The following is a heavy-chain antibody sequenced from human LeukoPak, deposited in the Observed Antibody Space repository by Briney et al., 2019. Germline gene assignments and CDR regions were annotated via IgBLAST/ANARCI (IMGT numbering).Heavy chain of an antibody. Sequence: GASVKVSCKASGYTFTSYGISWVRQAPGQGLEWMGWISAYNGNTNYAQKLQGRVTMTTDTSTSTAYMELRSLRSDDTAVYYCARGSSGYYYGTTFDYWGQGTLVTVSS. J-gene: IGHJ4*02. V-gene: IGHV1-18*01. CDR1: GYTFTSYG. CDR2: ISAYNGNT. D-gene: IGHD3-22*01. CDR3: ARGSSGYYYGTTFDY.